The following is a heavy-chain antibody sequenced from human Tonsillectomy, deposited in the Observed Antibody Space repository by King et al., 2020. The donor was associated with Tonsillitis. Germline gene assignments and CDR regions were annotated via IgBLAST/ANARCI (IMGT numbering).Heavy chain of an antibody. CDR3: AKGGTVSWLLSDFFDS. D-gene: IGHD3-3*01. V-gene: IGHV1-69*01. J-gene: IGHJ4*02. CDR2: IIPNLGTT. CDR1: GGTFNNYD. Sequence: VQLVESGAEVRKPGSSVKVSCKASGGTFNNYDFSCVRQAPGQGLEWMGGIIPNLGTTNYAQKFQGRVTFTADGSTSTAYMDLSSLTSEDTAVYYCAKGGTVSWLLSDFFDSWGQGTLVTVSS.